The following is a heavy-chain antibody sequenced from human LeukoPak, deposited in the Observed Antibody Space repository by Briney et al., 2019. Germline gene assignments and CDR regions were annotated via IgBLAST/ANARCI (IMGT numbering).Heavy chain of an antibody. V-gene: IGHV3-23*01. CDR2: ISGSGGST. J-gene: IGHJ4*02. Sequence: GRSLRLSCAASGLTFSSYAMSWVSQARGKGLEWGSAISGSGGSTYYTDSVKGRFTISRDNSKNTLYLQMNSLRAEDTDVYYCAKGYSGYDYFDYWGQGTLVTVSS. CDR3: AKGYSGYDYFDY. D-gene: IGHD5-12*01. CDR1: GLTFSSYA.